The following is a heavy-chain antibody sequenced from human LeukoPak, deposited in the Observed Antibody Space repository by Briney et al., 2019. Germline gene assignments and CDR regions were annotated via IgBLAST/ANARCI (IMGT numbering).Heavy chain of an antibody. D-gene: IGHD6-13*01. J-gene: IGHJ4*02. V-gene: IGHV3-7*04. CDR1: GFTFTTYW. CDR2: ISPDGSEK. CDR3: ARGGSSRFDQ. Sequence: GGSLRLSCAASGFTFTTYWMSWVRQAPGKGLEWVAKISPDGSEKYYMDSVKGRFTISRDNAKNSLDLQMSSLRADDTAVYYCARGGSSRFDQWGQGTLVTVSS.